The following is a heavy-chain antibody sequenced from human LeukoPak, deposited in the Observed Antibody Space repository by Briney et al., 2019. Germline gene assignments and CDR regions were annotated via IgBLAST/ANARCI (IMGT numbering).Heavy chain of an antibody. CDR3: ARRYWGVGFDN. CDR1: GYTFTEYF. V-gene: IGHV1-2*06. Sequence: ASVKVSCKTSGYTFTEYFLHWVRQAPGQGLEWMGRINPNSGATDYAQTFQDRVTMTRDTSINTAYMELSSLTSDDTAVYYCARRYWGVGFDNWGQGTLVTVSS. D-gene: IGHD7-27*01. CDR2: INPNSGAT. J-gene: IGHJ4*02.